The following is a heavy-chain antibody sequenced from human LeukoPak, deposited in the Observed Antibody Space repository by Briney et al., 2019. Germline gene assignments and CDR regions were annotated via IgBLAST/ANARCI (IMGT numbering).Heavy chain of an antibody. CDR1: GFTFSSYS. V-gene: IGHV3-21*01. Sequence: PGGSLRLSCAASGFTFSSYSMNWVRQAPGKGLEWVSSIGSSSSYIYYADSVKGRFTISRDNAKNSLYLQMNSLRAEDTAVYYCARVRIDAFDIWGQGTMVTVPS. CDR2: IGSSSSYI. CDR3: ARVRIDAFDI. D-gene: IGHD2-15*01. J-gene: IGHJ3*02.